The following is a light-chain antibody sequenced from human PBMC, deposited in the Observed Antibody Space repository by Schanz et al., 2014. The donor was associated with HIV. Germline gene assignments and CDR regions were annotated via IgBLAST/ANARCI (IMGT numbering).Light chain of an antibody. Sequence: DIVLTQFPGTLSLSPGESATLSCRTSQSVDSSSLAWYQQKPGQGPRLLIYAASSRATGIPDRFSGSGSATEFTLTISSLQSEDFAIYYCQQYDTWPPMYTFGQGTKLEI. V-gene: IGKV3-20*01. CDR2: AAS. J-gene: IGKJ2*01. CDR1: QSVDSSS. CDR3: QQYDTWPPMYT.